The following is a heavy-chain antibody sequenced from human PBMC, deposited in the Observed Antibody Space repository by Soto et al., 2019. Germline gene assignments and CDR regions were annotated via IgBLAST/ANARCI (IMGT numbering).Heavy chain of an antibody. D-gene: IGHD6-19*01. V-gene: IGHV1-69*13. CDR1: GGTFNNYA. J-gene: IGHJ4*02. CDR3: AREVAVASYSFDF. CDR2: IIPIFNSA. Sequence: SVKVSCKASGGTFNNYALSWVRQAPGQGLEWVGGIIPIFNSATYAQKFQGRVTITADDSTSTAYMELRSLRPDDTAVFYCAREVAVASYSFDFWGQGTLVTVSS.